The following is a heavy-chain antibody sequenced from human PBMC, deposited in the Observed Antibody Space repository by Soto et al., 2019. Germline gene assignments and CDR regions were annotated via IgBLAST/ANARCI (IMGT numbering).Heavy chain of an antibody. CDR2: INAGNGNT. CDR1: GYTFTSYA. J-gene: IGHJ6*02. V-gene: IGHV1-3*01. Sequence: ASVKVSCKASGYTFTSYAMHWVRQAPGQRLEWMGWINAGNGNTKYSQKFQGRVTITRDTSASTAYMELSSLRSEDTAVYYCASTLTRSGYGSSSHLRNYYYYYGVDVWGQGTTVTVSS. D-gene: IGHD5-12*01. CDR3: ASTLTRSGYGSSSHLRNYYYYYGVDV.